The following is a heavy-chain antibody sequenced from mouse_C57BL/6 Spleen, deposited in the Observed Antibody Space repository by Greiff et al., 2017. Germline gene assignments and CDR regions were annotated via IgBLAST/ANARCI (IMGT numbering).Heavy chain of an antibody. D-gene: IGHD1-1*01. CDR1: GYTFTSYW. V-gene: IGHV1-72*01. J-gene: IGHJ3*01. CDR2: LDPNSGGT. Sequence: QVQLQQPGAELVKPGASVKLSCKASGYTFTSYWMHWVKPRPGRGLEWIGRLDPNSGGTKYNEKFKSKATLTVDKPSSTAYMQLSSLTSEDSAVYYGARGYYGSSPAHFAYWGQGTLVTVSA. CDR3: ARGYYGSSPAHFAY.